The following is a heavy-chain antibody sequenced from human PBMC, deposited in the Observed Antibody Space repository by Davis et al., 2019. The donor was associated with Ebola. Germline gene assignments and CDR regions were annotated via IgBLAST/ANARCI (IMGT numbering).Heavy chain of an antibody. D-gene: IGHD6-13*01. CDR1: GYSISSHY. V-gene: IGHV4-59*11. CDR3: ARDLGSSSWGVDYYYMDV. J-gene: IGHJ6*03. Sequence: PSETLSLTCTVSGYSISSHYWSWIRQSPGKGLEWVGYIYYSGNTNYNPSLKSRVSISVDTSKNQFSLKLSSVTAADTAVYYCARDLGSSSWGVDYYYMDVWGKGTTVTVSS. CDR2: IYYSGNT.